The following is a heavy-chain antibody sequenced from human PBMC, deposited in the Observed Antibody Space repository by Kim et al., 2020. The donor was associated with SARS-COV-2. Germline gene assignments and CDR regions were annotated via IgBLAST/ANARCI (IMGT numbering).Heavy chain of an antibody. V-gene: IGHV3-30*18. CDR3: AKDVYYWNQYYYYGMDV. Sequence: GGSLRLSCAGSGFTFSSYGMHWVRQAPGKGLEWVAVISHDGSNRFHADSVKGRFTISRDNSKNTLYLQMNSLRPEDAAVYYCAKDVYYWNQYYYYGMDV. CDR1: GFTFSSYG. D-gene: IGHD1-20*01. CDR2: ISHDGSNR. J-gene: IGHJ6*01.